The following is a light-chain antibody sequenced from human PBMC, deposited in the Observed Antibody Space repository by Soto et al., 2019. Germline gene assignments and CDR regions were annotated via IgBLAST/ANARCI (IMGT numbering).Light chain of an antibody. CDR2: KAS. CDR3: QQYNSYSNG. CDR1: QSIRSW. V-gene: IGKV1-5*03. J-gene: IGKJ2*03. Sequence: DIQMTQSPSTLSASVGDRVTITCRASQSIRSWLAWYQQKPGKAPKLLIYKASTLQSGVPSRFSGSGSGTEFTLTISSLQPDDFATYYYQQYNSYSNGFGQGTKLEIK.